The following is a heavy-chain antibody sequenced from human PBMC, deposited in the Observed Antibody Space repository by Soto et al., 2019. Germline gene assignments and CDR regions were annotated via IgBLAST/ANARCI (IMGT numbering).Heavy chain of an antibody. Sequence: VSCKASGGTFSSHAISWVRQAPGQGLESMGGIIPMFGSANFPQKLQGRVTITADKSTSTVYMELSSLRSEDTAVYYCATRAAGYGSTWYLYYGMDVWGQGTTVTVSS. D-gene: IGHD6-13*01. J-gene: IGHJ6*02. V-gene: IGHV1-69*06. CDR1: GGTFSSHA. CDR2: IIPMFGSA. CDR3: ATRAAGYGSTWYLYYGMDV.